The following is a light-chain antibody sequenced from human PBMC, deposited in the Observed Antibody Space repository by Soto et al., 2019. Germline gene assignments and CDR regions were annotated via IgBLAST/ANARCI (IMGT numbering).Light chain of an antibody. J-gene: IGKJ5*01. CDR2: AVS. V-gene: IGKV1-33*01. CDR1: QDIDNS. Sequence: IQLTQSPSSLSASVGETVTITCRASQDIDNSLNWYQHKPGKAPKLLVYAVSFLETGVPSRFSGRGSGTGFSLTIHSLQSDDFATYYCQQHDGRPTMTFGQGTRLDSK. CDR3: QQHDGRPTMT.